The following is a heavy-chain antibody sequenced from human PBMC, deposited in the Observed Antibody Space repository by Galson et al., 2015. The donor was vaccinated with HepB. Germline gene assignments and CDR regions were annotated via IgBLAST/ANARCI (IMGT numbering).Heavy chain of an antibody. Sequence: SLRLSCAASGFTFSSYAMHWVRQAPGKGLKWVAVISYDGSNKYYADSVKGRFTISRDNSKNTLYLQMNSLRAEDTAVYYCARDLPMISPPVRGRGFYYYYGMDVWGQGTTVTVSS. CDR1: GFTFSSYA. D-gene: IGHD3-22*01. CDR2: ISYDGSNK. CDR3: ARDLPMISPPVRGRGFYYYYGMDV. J-gene: IGHJ6*02. V-gene: IGHV3-30-3*01.